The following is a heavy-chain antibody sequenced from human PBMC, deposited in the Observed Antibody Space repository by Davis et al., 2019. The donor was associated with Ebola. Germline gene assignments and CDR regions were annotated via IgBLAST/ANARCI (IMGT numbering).Heavy chain of an antibody. CDR3: ARNRGPEYSGYDGSFGY. V-gene: IGHV1-3*01. CDR2: INAGNGNT. J-gene: IGHJ4*02. CDR1: GYTFTSYA. Sequence: ASVKVSCKASGYTFTSYAMHWVRQAPGQRLEWMGWINAGNGNTKYSQKFQDRVTITRDTSASTAYMELSSLRSEDTAVYYCARNRGPEYSGYDGSFGYWGQGTLVTVSS. D-gene: IGHD5-12*01.